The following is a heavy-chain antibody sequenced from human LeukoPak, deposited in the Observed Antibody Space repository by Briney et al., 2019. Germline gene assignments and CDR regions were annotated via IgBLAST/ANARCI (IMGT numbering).Heavy chain of an antibody. D-gene: IGHD3-10*01. CDR1: GYSIRSGYY. Sequence: PSETLSLTCTVSGYSIRSGYYWGWLRQPPGKGLEWIGSMYHSGSTYYNPSLRSRVIISVDTSKNQFSLKLSSVTAADTAVYYCARVRIYGSGSDHFDYWGQGTLVTVSS. CDR2: MYHSGST. J-gene: IGHJ4*02. CDR3: ARVRIYGSGSDHFDY. V-gene: IGHV4-38-2*02.